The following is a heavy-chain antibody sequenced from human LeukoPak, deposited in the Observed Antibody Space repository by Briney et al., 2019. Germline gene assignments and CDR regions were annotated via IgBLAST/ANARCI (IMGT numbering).Heavy chain of an antibody. J-gene: IGHJ4*02. V-gene: IGHV3-43*01. D-gene: IGHD5-18*01. CDR3: ATGDEDSPMHFYH. Sequence: GGSLRLSCVASGFMFDDYTMHWVRQAPGKGLEWISLINWDGGSTYYGGSVKGRFTVSRDNSKNSLYLQMNSLTTEDTAFYYCATGDEDSPMHFYHWGQGTLVTVSS. CDR1: GFMFDDYT. CDR2: INWDGGST.